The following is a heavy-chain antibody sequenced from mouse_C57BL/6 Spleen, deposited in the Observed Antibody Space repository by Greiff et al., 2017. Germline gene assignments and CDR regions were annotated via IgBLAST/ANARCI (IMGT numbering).Heavy chain of an antibody. J-gene: IGHJ2*01. CDR2: INPNSGST. D-gene: IGHD2-4*01. Sequence: VQLQQPGAELVKPGASVKLSCKASGYTFTSYWMPWVKQRPGQGLEWIGMINPNSGSTNYNEKFKSKATLTGDKSSSTAYMQLSSLTSEDSAVYYGANYDYDGGELVDYWGQGTTLTVSS. CDR3: ANYDYDGGELVDY. CDR1: GYTFTSYW. V-gene: IGHV1-64*01.